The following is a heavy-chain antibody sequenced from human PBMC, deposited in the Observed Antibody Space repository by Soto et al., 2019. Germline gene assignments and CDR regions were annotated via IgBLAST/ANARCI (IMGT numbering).Heavy chain of an antibody. J-gene: IGHJ4*02. CDR1: GFTFSSYA. V-gene: IGHV3-30-3*01. CDR3: AREYSRGYSYGYPFDY. Sequence: GGSLSLSCAASGFTFSSYAMHWVRQAPGKGLEWVAVISYDGSNKYYADSVKGRFTISRDNSKNTLYLQMNSLRAEDTAVYYCAREYSRGYSYGYPFDYWGQGTLVTVSS. CDR2: ISYDGSNK. D-gene: IGHD5-18*01.